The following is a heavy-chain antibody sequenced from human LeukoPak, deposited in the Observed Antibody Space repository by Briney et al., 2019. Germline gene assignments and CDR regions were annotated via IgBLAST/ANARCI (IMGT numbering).Heavy chain of an antibody. Sequence: ASVKVSCKASGYTFTGYYMHWVRQAPGQGLEWMGWINPNSGGTNYAQKFQGWVTMTRDTSISTAYMELSRLRSDDTAVYYCARGVEPNSGRIIAVGKNWFDPWGQGTLVTVSS. CDR2: INPNSGGT. D-gene: IGHD6-19*01. V-gene: IGHV1-2*04. CDR3: ARGVEPNSGRIIAVGKNWFDP. J-gene: IGHJ5*02. CDR1: GYTFTGYY.